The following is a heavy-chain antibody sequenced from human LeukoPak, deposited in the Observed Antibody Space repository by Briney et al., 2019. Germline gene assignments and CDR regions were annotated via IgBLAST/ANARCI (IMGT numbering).Heavy chain of an antibody. Sequence: GVSVKVSCKASGGTFSSYAISWVRQAPGQGLEWMARIIPILDITNYAQKFQGRVTITADNMELSSLRSEDTAVYYCAINSDSGTYLDYWGQGTLVTVSS. V-gene: IGHV1-69*04. D-gene: IGHD3-10*01. CDR3: AINSDSGTYLDY. CDR2: IIPILDIT. J-gene: IGHJ4*02. CDR1: GGTFSSYA.